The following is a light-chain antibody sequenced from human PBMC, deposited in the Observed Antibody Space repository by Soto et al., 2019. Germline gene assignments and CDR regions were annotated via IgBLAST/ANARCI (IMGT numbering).Light chain of an antibody. CDR3: QQYSNSPYT. CDR2: GAT. Sequence: EIVLTQSPGTLSLSPGERATLSCRASQSVSSSYLAWYQQKPGQAPRLLICGATSRATGIPDRFSGSGSGTDFTLTISRLEPEDFAVYYCQQYSNSPYTFGQGTKLEIK. J-gene: IGKJ2*01. V-gene: IGKV3-20*01. CDR1: QSVSSSY.